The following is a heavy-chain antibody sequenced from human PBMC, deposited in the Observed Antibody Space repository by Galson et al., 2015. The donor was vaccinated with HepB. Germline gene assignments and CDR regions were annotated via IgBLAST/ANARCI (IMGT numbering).Heavy chain of an antibody. CDR3: ARVAGTIYYYGMDV. Sequence: CAISGDSVSSNSAAWNWIRRSPPRGLEWLGRTYYRSKWYSDYAVSVRSRISINVDTSRNHFSLQLNSVTPDDTAVYYCARVAGTIYYYGMDVWGQGTTVTVSS. J-gene: IGHJ6*02. V-gene: IGHV6-1*01. D-gene: IGHD6-19*01. CDR2: TYYRSKWYS. CDR1: GDSVSSNSAA.